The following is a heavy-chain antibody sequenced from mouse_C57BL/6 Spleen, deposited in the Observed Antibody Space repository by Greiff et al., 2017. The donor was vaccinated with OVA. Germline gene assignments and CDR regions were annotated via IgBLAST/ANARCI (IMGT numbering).Heavy chain of an antibody. V-gene: IGHV5-16*01. CDR2: INYDGSST. CDR1: GFTFSDYY. CDR3: ARGGGSYAMDY. J-gene: IGHJ4*01. Sequence: EVKLMESEGGLVQPGSSMKLSCTASGFTFSDYYMAWVRQVPEKGLEWVANINYDGSSTYYLDSLKSRFIISRDNAKNILYLQMSSLKSEDTATYYCARGGGSYAMDYWGQGTSVTVSS.